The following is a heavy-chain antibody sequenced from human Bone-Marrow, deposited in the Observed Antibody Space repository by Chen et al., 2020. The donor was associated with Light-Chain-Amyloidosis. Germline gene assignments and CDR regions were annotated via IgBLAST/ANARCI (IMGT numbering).Heavy chain of an antibody. CDR1: GFTLSSYW. D-gene: IGHD6-13*01. Sequence: EVQLVESGGGLVQPGGSLRLSCEASGFTLSSYWMHWVRQAPGKGLGWVSRINSDGSSTSYADSVKGRFTISRDNAKNTLYLQMNSLRAEDTAVYYCAREVAGGRYYYYYYMDVWGKGTTVTVSS. V-gene: IGHV3-74*01. CDR2: INSDGSST. J-gene: IGHJ6*03. CDR3: AREVAGGRYYYYYYMDV.